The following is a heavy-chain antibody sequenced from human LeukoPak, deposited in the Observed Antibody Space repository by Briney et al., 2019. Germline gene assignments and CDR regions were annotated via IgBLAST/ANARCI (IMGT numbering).Heavy chain of an antibody. D-gene: IGHD3-22*01. Sequence: GGSLRLSCAASGFTFSSYWMSWVRQAPGKGLEWVANIKQDGSEKYYVDSVKGRFTISRDNAKNSLYLQMNSLRAEDTAVYYCARVVVIGPYYFDYWGQGTLVTVSS. J-gene: IGHJ4*02. CDR2: IKQDGSEK. V-gene: IGHV3-7*01. CDR3: ARVVVIGPYYFDY. CDR1: GFTFSSYW.